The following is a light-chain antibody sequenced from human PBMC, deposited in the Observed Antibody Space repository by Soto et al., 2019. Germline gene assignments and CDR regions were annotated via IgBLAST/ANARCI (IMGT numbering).Light chain of an antibody. CDR3: QQRSNSWT. J-gene: IGKJ1*01. Sequence: DILLTQYPSTVSLSSGERATLSCRASQSVSSCLAWYHQKPGEAPKLLIYAASNRATGIPARCSGSGSGTFFTLTSSIKHHDFVADDCCQQRSNSWTFGQGTKVDIK. V-gene: IGKV3-11*01. CDR1: QSVSSC. CDR2: AAS.